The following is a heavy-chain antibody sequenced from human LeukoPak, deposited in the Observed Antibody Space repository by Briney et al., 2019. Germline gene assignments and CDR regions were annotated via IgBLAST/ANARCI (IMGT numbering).Heavy chain of an antibody. CDR3: ARDRGHLGYDLYDY. CDR1: GFTFSNYW. Sequence: GGSLRLSCAASGFTFSNYWMGWVRQAPGKGLEWVANIKQDGSEIYYVDSVKGRFTVSRDTDKDSLYLQMNSLRAEDTAVYYCARDRGHLGYDLYDYWGKGNLVPVSS. V-gene: IGHV3-7*01. CDR2: IKQDGSEI. D-gene: IGHD5-12*01. J-gene: IGHJ4*02.